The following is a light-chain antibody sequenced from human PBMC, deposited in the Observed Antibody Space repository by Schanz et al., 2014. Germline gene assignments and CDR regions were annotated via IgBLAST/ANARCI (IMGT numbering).Light chain of an antibody. CDR3: HQYGTSWWT. V-gene: IGKV3-11*01. Sequence: EIVLTQSPATLSLSPGERATLSCRASQSVSSYLAWYQQKPGQAPRLLIYGASTRATGIPARFSGSGSGTEFTLTISSLEPEDSAVYYCHQYGTSWWTFGQGTKVEVK. CDR1: QSVSSY. CDR2: GAS. J-gene: IGKJ1*01.